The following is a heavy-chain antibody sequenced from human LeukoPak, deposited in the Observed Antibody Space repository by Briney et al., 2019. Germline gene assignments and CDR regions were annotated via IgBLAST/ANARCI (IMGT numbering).Heavy chain of an antibody. Sequence: GGSLRLSCAASGFTFSSHSMNWVRQAPGKGLEWVSSISSSSSYIYYADSVKGRFTISRDNAKNSLYLQMNSLRAEDTAVYYCARDAELKGYCSGGSCYSYYYYYMDVWGKGTTVTVSS. J-gene: IGHJ6*03. D-gene: IGHD2-15*01. V-gene: IGHV3-21*01. CDR1: GFTFSSHS. CDR2: ISSSSSYI. CDR3: ARDAELKGYCSGGSCYSYYYYYMDV.